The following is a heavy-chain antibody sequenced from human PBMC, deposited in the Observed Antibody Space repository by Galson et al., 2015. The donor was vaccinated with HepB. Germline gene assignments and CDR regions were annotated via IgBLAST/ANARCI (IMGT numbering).Heavy chain of an antibody. Sequence: SETLSLTCSVSHGSINNYYWSWIRQSPGNRPEWIGYIRYTGDTTYNPSLGYRVGMSVDTSISQVSLWLTSVTAADTAVYYCARHPGRGSVGYAFDLWGQGTLVTVSA. V-gene: IGHV4-59*08. CDR1: HGSINNYY. CDR2: IRYTGDT. D-gene: IGHD2-2*01. CDR3: ARHPGRGSVGYAFDL. J-gene: IGHJ4*02.